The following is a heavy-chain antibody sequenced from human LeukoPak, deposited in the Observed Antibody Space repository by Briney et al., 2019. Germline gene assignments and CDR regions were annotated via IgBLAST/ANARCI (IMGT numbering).Heavy chain of an antibody. CDR3: ARDERDGYTFDC. J-gene: IGHJ4*02. CDR2: INPSGGST. CDR1: GYTFTSYY. V-gene: IGHV1-46*01. Sequence: SVKLSCKASGYTFTSYYMHWVRQSPGQRLGWMGIINPSGGSTSYAQKFQGRVTMTRDTSTSTVYMELSSLRSEDTAVYYCARDERDGYTFDCWGQGTLVTVS. D-gene: IGHD5-24*01.